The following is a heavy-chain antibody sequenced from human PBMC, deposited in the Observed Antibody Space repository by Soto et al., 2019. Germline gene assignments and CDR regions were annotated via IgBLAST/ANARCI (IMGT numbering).Heavy chain of an antibody. Sequence: SQTLSLTCAISGDSVSSNSAAWNWIRQSPSRGLEWLGRTYHRSKWYNDYAVSVKSRITINPDTSKNQFSLQLNSVTPEDTAVYYCARGGNWNSRPYNWFDPWGQGTLVTVSS. V-gene: IGHV6-1*01. CDR1: GDSVSSNSAA. CDR2: TYHRSKWYN. J-gene: IGHJ5*02. D-gene: IGHD1-7*01. CDR3: ARGGNWNSRPYNWFDP.